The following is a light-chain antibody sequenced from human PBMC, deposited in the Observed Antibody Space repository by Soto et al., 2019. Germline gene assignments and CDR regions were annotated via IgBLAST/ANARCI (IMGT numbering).Light chain of an antibody. J-gene: IGKJ2*01. CDR1: QSISNW. V-gene: IGKV1-5*03. CDR3: QRYNDFPYV. CDR2: KAI. Sequence: DIQMTQSPSTLSASVGDRVTITCRASQSISNWLAWYQQKPGKAPQLLIYKAINLQSGVPSRFSGSGAGTEFSLTISGLQPDDVATYYCQRYNDFPYVFGQGTKL.